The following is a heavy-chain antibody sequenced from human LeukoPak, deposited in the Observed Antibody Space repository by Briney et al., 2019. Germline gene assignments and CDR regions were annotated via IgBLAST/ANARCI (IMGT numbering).Heavy chain of an antibody. Sequence: GESLKISCKGSGCSFTSYWIGWVRQMPGKGLEWMGIIYPGDSDTRYSPSFQGQVTISADKSISTAYLQWSSLKASDTAMYYCARGFYPYFYGSGSYSLFDYWGQGTLVTVSS. J-gene: IGHJ4*02. D-gene: IGHD3-10*01. CDR2: IYPGDSDT. CDR3: ARGFYPYFYGSGSYSLFDY. V-gene: IGHV5-51*01. CDR1: GCSFTSYW.